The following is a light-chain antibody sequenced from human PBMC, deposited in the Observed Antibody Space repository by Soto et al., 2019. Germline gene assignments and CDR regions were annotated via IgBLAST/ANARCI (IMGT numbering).Light chain of an antibody. V-gene: IGKV3-20*01. CDR2: GAS. J-gene: IGKJ4*01. CDR3: QQHGISPLT. CDR1: QSVSSSF. Sequence: EIVLTQSPGTLSLSPGERATLSCRASQSVSSSFLAWYQQKPGQAPRLLIYGASSRATGIPDRFSGSGSGPHFTRTIIRLEPEDVAVYYWQQHGISPLTSGGPTKVAIK.